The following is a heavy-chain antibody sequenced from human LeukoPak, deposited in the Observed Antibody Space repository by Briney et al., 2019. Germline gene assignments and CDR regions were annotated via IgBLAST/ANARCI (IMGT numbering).Heavy chain of an antibody. Sequence: GRSLRLSCAASGFTLSSYAMHWVRQAPGKGLEWVAFIRYDGSNKYYADSVKGRFTISRDNSKNTLYLQMNSLRAEDTAVYYCAKVSGGWYAVDYWGQGTLVTVSS. CDR3: AKVSGGWYAVDY. CDR2: IRYDGSNK. D-gene: IGHD6-19*01. J-gene: IGHJ4*02. CDR1: GFTLSSYA. V-gene: IGHV3-30*02.